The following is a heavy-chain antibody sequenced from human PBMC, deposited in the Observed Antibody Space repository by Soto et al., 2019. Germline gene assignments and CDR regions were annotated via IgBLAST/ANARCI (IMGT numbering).Heavy chain of an antibody. D-gene: IGHD2-15*01. CDR3: ARLRYCSGGSCYELVDYYGMDV. V-gene: IGHV6-1*01. CDR1: GDSVSSNSAA. Sequence: SQTLSLTCAISGDSVSSNSAAWNWIRQSPSRGLEWLGRTYYRSKWYNDYAVSVKSRITINPDTSKNQFSLQLNSVTPEDTAVYYCARLRYCSGGSCYELVDYYGMDVWGQGTTVTVSS. CDR2: TYYRSKWYN. J-gene: IGHJ6*02.